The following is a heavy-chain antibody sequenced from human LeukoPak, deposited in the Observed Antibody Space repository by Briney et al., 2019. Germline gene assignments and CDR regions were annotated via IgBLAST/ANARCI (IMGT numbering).Heavy chain of an antibody. CDR3: ARASYSSIWISDP. CDR1: GFTFSSYS. D-gene: IGHD6-13*01. CDR2: IISSGSTI. Sequence: GGSLRLSCAASGFTFSSYSMNWVRQAPGKGLEWVSYIISSGSTIYYADSVKGRFTISRDNAKNSLYLQMDSLRSEDTAVYYCARASYSSIWISDPSGHRTRVTVSS. J-gene: IGHJ5*02. V-gene: IGHV3-48*04.